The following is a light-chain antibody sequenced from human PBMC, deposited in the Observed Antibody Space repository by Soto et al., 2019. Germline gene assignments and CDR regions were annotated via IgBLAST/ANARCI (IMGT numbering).Light chain of an antibody. CDR2: DTS. CDR3: QQYNIWPYT. Sequence: EFVMTQSPSTLSVSPGERVTLSCRASQSVRSNLAWYQQVPGQVPRLLIYDTSTRAAGIPARFSGSGSDTEFTLTISSLQSEDFAVYFCQQYNIWPYTFGQGTKVDIK. J-gene: IGKJ2*01. CDR1: QSVRSN. V-gene: IGKV3-15*01.